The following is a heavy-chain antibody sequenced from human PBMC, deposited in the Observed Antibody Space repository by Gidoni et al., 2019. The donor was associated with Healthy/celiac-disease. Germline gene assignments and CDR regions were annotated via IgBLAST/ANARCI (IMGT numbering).Heavy chain of an antibody. J-gene: IGHJ3*02. CDR1: GFTFSSYS. Sequence: EVQLVESGGGLVKPGGSLRLSCAASGFTFSSYSMNWVRQAPGKGLEWVSSISSSSSYIYYADSVKGRFTISRDNAKNSLYLQMNSLRAEDTAVYYCARDGAQQWLVRGAFDIWGQGTMVTVSS. V-gene: IGHV3-21*01. CDR3: ARDGAQQWLVRGAFDI. CDR2: ISSSSSYI. D-gene: IGHD6-19*01.